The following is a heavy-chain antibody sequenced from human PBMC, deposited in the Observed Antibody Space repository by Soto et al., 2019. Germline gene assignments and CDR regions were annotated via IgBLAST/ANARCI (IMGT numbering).Heavy chain of an antibody. V-gene: IGHV1-69*13. J-gene: IGHJ6*02. CDR3: ARGGYSSSWIGRYYYYGMDV. Sequence: SVKVSCKASGYSFTIYYIHWVRQAPGQGLEWMGIIIPIFGTANYAQNFQGRVTITADESTSTAYMELSSLRSEDTAVYYCARGGYSSSWIGRYYYYGMDVGGQGTRVTVYS. CDR1: GYSFTIYY. D-gene: IGHD6-13*01. CDR2: IIPIFGTA.